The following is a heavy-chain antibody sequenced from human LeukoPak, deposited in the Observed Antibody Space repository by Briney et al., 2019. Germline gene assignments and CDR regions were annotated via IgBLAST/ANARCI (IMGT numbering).Heavy chain of an antibody. D-gene: IGHD6-13*01. J-gene: IGHJ6*03. Sequence: ASVKVSCKVSGYTLSELSMHWVRQATGQGREWMGWMSPNSGNTGYAQNFQGRVTMTRNTSISTAYMELSSLRSEDTAVYYCARQGYSSSWYVSYYYYMDVWGKGTTVTISS. CDR1: GYTLSELS. V-gene: IGHV1-8*01. CDR2: MSPNSGNT. CDR3: ARQGYSSSWYVSYYYYMDV.